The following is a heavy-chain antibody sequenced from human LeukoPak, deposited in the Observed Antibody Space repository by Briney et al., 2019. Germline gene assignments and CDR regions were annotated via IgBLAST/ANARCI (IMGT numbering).Heavy chain of an antibody. CDR2: IKPNSGGT. CDR3: AREGISSSIDY. V-gene: IGHV1-2*02. D-gene: IGHD6-13*01. CDR1: GYTFTGYY. Sequence: GASVKVSCKASGYTFTGYYIHWVRQAPGRGLECLGWIKPNSGGTNYAQKFQGRFTMTRGTSTSTVYMELSSLRSEDTAVYYCAREGISSSIDYWGQGTLVTVSS. J-gene: IGHJ4*02.